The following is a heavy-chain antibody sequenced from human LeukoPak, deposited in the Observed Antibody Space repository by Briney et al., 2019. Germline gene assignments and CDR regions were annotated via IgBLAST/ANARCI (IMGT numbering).Heavy chain of an antibody. CDR1: GFTFSSYG. CDR2: IWYDGSNK. D-gene: IGHD6-19*01. Sequence: PGGSLRLSCAASGFTFSSYGMHWVRQAPGKGLEWVAVIWYDGSNKYYADSVKGRFTISRDNSKNTLYLQMNSLRAEDTAVYYCAKPFSGWSLMAGFDYWGQGTLVTVSS. V-gene: IGHV3-33*06. J-gene: IGHJ4*02. CDR3: AKPFSGWSLMAGFDY.